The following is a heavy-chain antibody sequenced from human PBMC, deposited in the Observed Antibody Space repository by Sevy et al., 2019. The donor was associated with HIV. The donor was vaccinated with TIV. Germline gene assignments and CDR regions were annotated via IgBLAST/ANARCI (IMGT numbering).Heavy chain of an antibody. V-gene: IGHV3-48*01. D-gene: IGHD6-13*01. CDR3: ARVRSMIAAAVEDFDY. CDR1: GFTFSSYS. Sequence: GGSLRLSCAASGFTFSSYSMNWVRQAPGKGLEWVSYISSSSSTIYYADSVKGRFTISRDNAKTSLYLQMNSLRAEDTAVYYCARVRSMIAAAVEDFDYWGQGTLVTVSS. CDR2: ISSSSSTI. J-gene: IGHJ4*02.